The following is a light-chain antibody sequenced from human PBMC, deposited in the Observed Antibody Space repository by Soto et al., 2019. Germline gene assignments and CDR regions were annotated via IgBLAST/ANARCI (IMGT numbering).Light chain of an antibody. J-gene: IGKJ5*01. V-gene: IGKV3-20*01. Sequence: ETVLTQSPGTLSLSPGEGATLSCRASQSVPSSFVGWYQQKPGQAPRLLIYGAASRATGIPDRFSGRGSGTDFTLTICRLEPEDFAVYYCQQYGSSPITFGKGTRLEIK. CDR2: GAA. CDR1: QSVPSSF. CDR3: QQYGSSPIT.